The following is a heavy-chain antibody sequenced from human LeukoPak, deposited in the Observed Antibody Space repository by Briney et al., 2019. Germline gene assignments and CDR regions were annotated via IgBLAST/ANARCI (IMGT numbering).Heavy chain of an antibody. V-gene: IGHV3-48*04. D-gene: IGHD1-26*01. CDR2: ISSSSSTI. J-gene: IGHJ5*02. CDR3: ARDGGVGATS. Sequence: GGSLRLSCAASGFTFNRNGMHWVRQAPGKGLEWVSYISSSSSTIYYADSVKGRFTISRDNAKNSLYLQMNSLRAEDTAVYYCARDGGVGATSWGQGTLVTVSS. CDR1: GFTFNRNG.